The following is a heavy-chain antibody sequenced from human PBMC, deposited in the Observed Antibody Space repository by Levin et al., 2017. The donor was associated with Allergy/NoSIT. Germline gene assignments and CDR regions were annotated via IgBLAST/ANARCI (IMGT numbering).Heavy chain of an antibody. D-gene: IGHD3-22*01. Sequence: GGSLRLSCAASGFTFNTRSMNWVRQAPGKGLEWVSSMNSDSTNIYYAESVKGRFTVSRDNDRNSMFLQMNSLRVEDTALYYCTRDDTRGYYYIQESYDFWGQGTLVTVSS. CDR2: MNSDSTNI. CDR3: TRDDTRGYYYIQESYDF. J-gene: IGHJ4*02. CDR1: GFTFNTRS. V-gene: IGHV3-21*01.